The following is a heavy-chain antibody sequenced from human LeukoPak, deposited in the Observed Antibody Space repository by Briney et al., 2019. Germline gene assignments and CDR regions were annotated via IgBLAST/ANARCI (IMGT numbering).Heavy chain of an antibody. D-gene: IGHD3-22*01. CDR3: ARLRRNSDRSGFYYYYDY. CDR2: INTVGTYI. J-gene: IGHJ4*02. CDR1: GFTFSSYS. V-gene: IGHV3-21*01. Sequence: PGGSLRLSCAASGFTFSSYSFNWVRQAPGKGLEWVSSINTVGTYIYYPDSVRGRFTISRDNAENSLWLQMNSLRAEDSAVYYCARLRRNSDRSGFYYYYDYWGQGTLVTVSS.